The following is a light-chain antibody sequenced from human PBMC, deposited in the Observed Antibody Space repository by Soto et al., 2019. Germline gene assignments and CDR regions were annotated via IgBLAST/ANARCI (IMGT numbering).Light chain of an antibody. Sequence: EIVMTQSPATLSVSPGERATLSCRASQSVSSKLAWYQQKTGQPPRLLIYVASTRATGIPARFSGSGSGTEFTLTISRLQSEDFAVYYCQPYNNWPPLTFGGGTKVEIK. CDR2: VAS. J-gene: IGKJ4*01. CDR1: QSVSSK. CDR3: QPYNNWPPLT. V-gene: IGKV3-15*01.